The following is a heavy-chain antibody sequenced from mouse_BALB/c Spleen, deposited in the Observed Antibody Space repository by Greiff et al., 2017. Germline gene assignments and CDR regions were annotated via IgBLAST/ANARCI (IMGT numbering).Heavy chain of an antibody. CDR3: ARWSNYPYAMDY. V-gene: IGHV5-17*02. Sequence: EVQRVESGGGLVQPGGSRKLSCAASGFTFSSFGMHWVRQAPEKGLEWVAYISSGSSTIYYADTVKGRFTISRDNPKNTLFLQMTSLRSEDTAMYYCARWSNYPYAMDYWGQGTSVTVSS. D-gene: IGHD2-5*01. J-gene: IGHJ4*01. CDR2: ISSGSSTI. CDR1: GFTFSSFG.